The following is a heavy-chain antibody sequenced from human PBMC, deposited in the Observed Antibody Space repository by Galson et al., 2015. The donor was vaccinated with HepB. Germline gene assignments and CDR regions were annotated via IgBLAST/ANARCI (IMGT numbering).Heavy chain of an antibody. CDR2: ISGSTIYT. CDR3: ARVADADYGDHTHFDY. CDR1: GFIFSDYY. D-gene: IGHD4-17*01. V-gene: IGHV3-11*06. Sequence: SLRLSCAASGFIFSDYYMSWIRQAPGKGLEWISYISGSTIYTNYAGSVKGRFTISRDNAKNSLYLHLNSVTAEDTAVYYCARVADADYGDHTHFDYWGQGTLVTVSS. J-gene: IGHJ4*02.